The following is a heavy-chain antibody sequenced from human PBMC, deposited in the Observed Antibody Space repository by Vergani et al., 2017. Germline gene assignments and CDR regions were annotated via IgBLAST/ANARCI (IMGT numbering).Heavy chain of an antibody. CDR3: ARDQFARYSGYDLAGPTWNYDAFDI. D-gene: IGHD5-12*01. Sequence: QVQLVQSGAEVQKPGASVKVSCKASGYTFTSYGISWVRQAPGQGLEWMGWISAYNGNTNYAQKLQGRVTMTTDTSTSTAYMELRSLRSDDTAVYYCARDQFARYSGYDLAGPTWNYDAFDIWGQGTMVTVSS. V-gene: IGHV1-18*01. J-gene: IGHJ3*02. CDR1: GYTFTSYG. CDR2: ISAYNGNT.